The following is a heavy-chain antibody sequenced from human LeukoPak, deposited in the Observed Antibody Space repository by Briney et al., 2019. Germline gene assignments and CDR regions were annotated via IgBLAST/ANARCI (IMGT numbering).Heavy chain of an antibody. CDR2: INPSGGST. V-gene: IGHV1-46*03. Sequence: VSVKVSCKASGCTFTSYYMHWVRQAPGQGLEWMGIINPSGGSTSYAQKFQGRITMTRDTSTSTVYMELSSLRSEDTAVYYCATYHLGYCSSTSCYSYAFDIWGQGTMVTVSS. CDR3: ATYHLGYCSSTSCYSYAFDI. D-gene: IGHD2-2*02. J-gene: IGHJ3*02. CDR1: GCTFTSYY.